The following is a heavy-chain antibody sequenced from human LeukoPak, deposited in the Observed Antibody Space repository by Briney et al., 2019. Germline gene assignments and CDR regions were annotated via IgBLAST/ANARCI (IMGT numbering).Heavy chain of an antibody. Sequence: SETLSLTCTVSGGSISSSSYYWAWIRQSPGKGLEWIASIYYSGSTNYNPSLKSRVTISLDTSKNQFSLKLSSVTAADTAVYYCARERAYYDILPRWFDPWGQGTLVTVSS. V-gene: IGHV4-39*07. J-gene: IGHJ5*02. CDR1: GGSISSSSYY. CDR2: IYYSGST. D-gene: IGHD3-9*01. CDR3: ARERAYYDILPRWFDP.